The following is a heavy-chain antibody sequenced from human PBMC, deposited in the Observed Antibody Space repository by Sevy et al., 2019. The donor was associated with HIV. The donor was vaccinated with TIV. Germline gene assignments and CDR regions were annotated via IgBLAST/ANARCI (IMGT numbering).Heavy chain of an antibody. CDR3: AKRDNVVVVAAFDC. CDR2: ITDSGGST. CDR1: GFSFSTNA. D-gene: IGHD2-15*01. Sequence: GGSLRLSCAASGFSFSTNALAWVRQAPGKGLEWVSAITDSGGSTFYAGSVRGRFTISRDNSKNTLYLQMNSLRAEDTDVYYCAKRDNVVVVAAFDCWGQGTLVTVSS. J-gene: IGHJ4*02. V-gene: IGHV3-23*01.